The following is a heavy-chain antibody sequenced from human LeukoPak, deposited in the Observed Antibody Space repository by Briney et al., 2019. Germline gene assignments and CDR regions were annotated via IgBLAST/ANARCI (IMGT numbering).Heavy chain of an antibody. CDR3: AKDRLRGGSYYYGSGRVRTYGMDV. D-gene: IGHD3-10*01. V-gene: IGHV3-48*03. CDR2: ISSSGSTI. CDR1: GFTFSSYE. J-gene: IGHJ6*02. Sequence: PGGSLRLSCAASGFTFSSYEMNWVRQAPGKGLEWVSYISSSGSTIYYADSVKGRFTISRDNSKNSLYLQMNSLRTEDTALYYCAKDRLRGGSYYYGSGRVRTYGMDVWGQGTTVTVSS.